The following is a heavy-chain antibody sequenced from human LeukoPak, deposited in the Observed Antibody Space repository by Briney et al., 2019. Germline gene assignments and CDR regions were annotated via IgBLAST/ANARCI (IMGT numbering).Heavy chain of an antibody. J-gene: IGHJ6*02. CDR2: ISGSDGST. CDR1: GFTFSIYA. V-gene: IGHV3-23*01. D-gene: IGHD3-22*01. Sequence: GGSLRLSCAASGFTFSIYAMSWVRQAPGKGLEWVSVISGSDGSTYYADSVKGRFTISRDNSKNTLYLQMNSLRAEDTAVYYCAKDKKYYDSSGSPYYYYGMDVWGQGTTVTVTS. CDR3: AKDKKYYDSSGSPYYYYGMDV.